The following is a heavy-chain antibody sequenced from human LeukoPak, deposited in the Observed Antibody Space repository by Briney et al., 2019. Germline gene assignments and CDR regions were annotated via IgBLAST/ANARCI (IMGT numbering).Heavy chain of an antibody. CDR2: INPSGGST. J-gene: IGHJ4*02. Sequence: GASVKVSCKASGYTFTSYYMHWVRQAPGQGLEWMGIINPSGGSTSYAQKFEGRVTMTWDMSTSTVYMELSRLRSDDTAVYYCARATILTGYPVFDYWGQGTLVTVSS. V-gene: IGHV1-46*01. CDR1: GYTFTSYY. D-gene: IGHD3-9*01. CDR3: ARATILTGYPVFDY.